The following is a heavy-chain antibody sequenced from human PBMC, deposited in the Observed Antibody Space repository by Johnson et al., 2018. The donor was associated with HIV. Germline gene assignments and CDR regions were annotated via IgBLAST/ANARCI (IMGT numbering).Heavy chain of an antibody. V-gene: IGHV3-13*01. J-gene: IGHJ3*02. Sequence: VQLVESGGGLVQPGGSLRLSCAASGFTFSSYDMHWVRQATGKGLEWVSAIGTAGDTYYPGSVKGRFTISRENAKNSLYLQMDSLRAGDTAVYYCARGDYGCNLDALDIWGQVTMVTVAS. CDR1: GFTFSSYD. D-gene: IGHD4-23*01. CDR3: ARGDYGCNLDALDI. CDR2: IGTAGDT.